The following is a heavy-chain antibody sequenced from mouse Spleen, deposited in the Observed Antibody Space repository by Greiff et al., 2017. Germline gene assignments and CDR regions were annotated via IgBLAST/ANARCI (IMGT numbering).Heavy chain of an antibody. J-gene: IGHJ4*01. CDR2: IWGGGST. Sequence: VQLVESGPGLVAPSQSLSITCTVSGFSLTSYGVDWVRQSPGKGLEWLGVIWGGGSTNYNSALKSRLSISKDNSKSQVFLKMNSLQTDDTAMYYCARAYYSNYEYYAMDYWGQGTSVTVSS. CDR1: GFSLTSYG. V-gene: IGHV2-6*01. CDR3: ARAYYSNYEYYAMDY. D-gene: IGHD2-5*01.